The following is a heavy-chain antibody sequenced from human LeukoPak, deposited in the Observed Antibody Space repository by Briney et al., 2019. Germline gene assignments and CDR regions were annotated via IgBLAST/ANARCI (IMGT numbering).Heavy chain of an antibody. CDR2: IFYSGSP. CDR1: GVSISSYY. Sequence: PSETLSLTCTVSGVSISSYYWSWIRQPPGEGLVWIGNIFYSGSPNYKSSLKSRVTTSFDTSKNQFSLKLSSVTAADTAVYYCARVGHIVAAGTYDYWGQGTLVTVSS. J-gene: IGHJ4*02. CDR3: ARVGHIVAAGTYDY. V-gene: IGHV4-59*08. D-gene: IGHD6-13*01.